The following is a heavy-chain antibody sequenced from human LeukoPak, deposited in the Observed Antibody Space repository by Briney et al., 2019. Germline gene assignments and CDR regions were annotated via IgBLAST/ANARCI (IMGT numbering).Heavy chain of an antibody. V-gene: IGHV3-21*04. D-gene: IGHD5-24*01. CDR1: GFTFSSYS. Sequence: GGSLRLSCAASGFTFSSYSLNWVRKAPGKGLEWVSFISTSSSYIYYADSVKGRFTTSRDNSKNTLYLQMSSLRAEDTAVYYCAKALEMATISSDHWGQGTLVTVSS. CDR2: ISTSSSYI. CDR3: AKALEMATISSDH. J-gene: IGHJ4*02.